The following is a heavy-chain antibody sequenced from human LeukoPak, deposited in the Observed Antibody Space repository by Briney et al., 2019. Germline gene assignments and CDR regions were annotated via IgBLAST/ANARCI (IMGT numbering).Heavy chain of an antibody. D-gene: IGHD3-10*01. V-gene: IGHV4-39*01. CDR2: IYYSGST. Sequence: PSETLSLTCTVSGASISRSTYYWGWIRQPPGKGLEWIGIIYYSGSTYYTPSLKSRVTISVDTSKNQFSLKLSSVTAADTAVYYCARHQPSYYYGSGGRVSYYMDVWGKGTTVTVSS. J-gene: IGHJ6*03. CDR3: ARHQPSYYYGSGGRVSYYMDV. CDR1: GASISRSTYY.